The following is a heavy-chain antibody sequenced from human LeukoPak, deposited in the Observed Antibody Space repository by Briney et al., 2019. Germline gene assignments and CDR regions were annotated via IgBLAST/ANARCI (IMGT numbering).Heavy chain of an antibody. CDR2: IYSDGST. CDR1: GFTVSSNY. V-gene: IGHV3-66*01. CDR3: AKYSHDSSGSYDY. Sequence: GGSLRLSCAASGFTVSSNYMSWVRQAPGKGLEWVSIIYSDGSTYYADSVKGRFTISRDNSKNTLYLQMNSLRAEDTAVYYCAKYSHDSSGSYDYWGQGTLVTVSS. J-gene: IGHJ4*02. D-gene: IGHD3-22*01.